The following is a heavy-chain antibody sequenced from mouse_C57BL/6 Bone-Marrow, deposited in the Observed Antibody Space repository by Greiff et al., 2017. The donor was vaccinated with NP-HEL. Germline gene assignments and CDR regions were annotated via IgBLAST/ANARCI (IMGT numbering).Heavy chain of an antibody. D-gene: IGHD1-1*01. Sequence: EVNLVESGTVLARPGASVKMSCKTSGYTFTSYWMHWVKQRPGQGLEWIGAIYPGNSDTSYNQKFKGKAKLTAVTSASAAYMELSSLTNEDSAVYYCTRCIYYYGSTYWYFDVWGTGTTVTVSS. CDR2: IYPGNSDT. CDR1: GYTFTSYW. CDR3: TRCIYYYGSTYWYFDV. V-gene: IGHV1-5*01. J-gene: IGHJ1*03.